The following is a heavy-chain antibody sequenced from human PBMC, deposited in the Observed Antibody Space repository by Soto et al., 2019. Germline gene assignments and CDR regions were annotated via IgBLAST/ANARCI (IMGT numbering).Heavy chain of an antibody. CDR2: IYYSGST. D-gene: IGHD6-19*01. V-gene: IGHV4-39*01. CDR3: ARQPSSGWYGISDY. CDR1: GGSISSSSYY. J-gene: IGHJ4*02. Sequence: QLQLQESGPGLVKPSETLSLTCTVSGGSISSSSYYWGWIRQPPGKGLEWIGSIYYSGSTYYNPSLKSRVTISVDTSKNQFSLKLSSVTAADTAVYYCARQPSSGWYGISDYWGQGTLVTVSS.